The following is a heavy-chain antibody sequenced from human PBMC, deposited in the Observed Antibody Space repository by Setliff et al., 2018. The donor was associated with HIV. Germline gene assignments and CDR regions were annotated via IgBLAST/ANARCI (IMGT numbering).Heavy chain of an antibody. Sequence: SETLSLTCTVSGDSISRGPYYWSWIRQSAGRGLEWIGRAYSNGDTNYNPSLRSRVIISVDRSKNQFFLTLVSVTAADTALYYCPRCPSNHMTEAGPPQIYYHYMDVWGKGTTVTAP. J-gene: IGHJ6*03. CDR3: PRCPSNHMTEAGPPQIYYHYMDV. D-gene: IGHD6-13*01. CDR2: AYSNGDT. V-gene: IGHV4-61*02. CDR1: GDSISRGPYY.